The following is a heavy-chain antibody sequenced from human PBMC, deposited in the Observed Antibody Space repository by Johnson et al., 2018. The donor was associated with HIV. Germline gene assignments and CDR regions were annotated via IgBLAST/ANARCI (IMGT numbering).Heavy chain of an antibody. D-gene: IGHD1-26*01. J-gene: IGHJ3*02. CDR1: GFIFSDYY. Sequence: QVQLVESGGALVHPGGSLRLSCGASGFIFSDYYMSWIRQAPGKGLEWVSHISSSGSTIYYADSVKGRFTISRDNSKNTLYLQMNSLRAEDTAVYYCAVGGSYYTLDMWGQGTMVTVSS. CDR3: AVGGSYYTLDM. CDR2: ISSSGSTI. V-gene: IGHV3-11*01.